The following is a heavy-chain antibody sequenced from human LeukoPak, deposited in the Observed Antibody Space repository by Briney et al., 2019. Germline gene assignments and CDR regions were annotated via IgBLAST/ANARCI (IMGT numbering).Heavy chain of an antibody. CDR1: GGSISTTNYY. D-gene: IGHD3-22*01. Sequence: SETLSLTCTVSGGSISTTNYYWGWIRQSPGKGLEWFGCVYYSGSTNYNPSLKSRVTISVDTSKNQFSLKLSSVTAADTAVYYCARRKTTMIVVVIHPFDYWGQGTLVTVSS. CDR2: VYYSGST. V-gene: IGHV4-39*07. J-gene: IGHJ4*02. CDR3: ARRKTTMIVVVIHPFDY.